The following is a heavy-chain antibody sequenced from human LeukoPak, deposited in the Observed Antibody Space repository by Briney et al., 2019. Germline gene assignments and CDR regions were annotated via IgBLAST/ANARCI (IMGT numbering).Heavy chain of an antibody. CDR1: GGSISSSSYY. D-gene: IGHD3-3*01. CDR3: ARGYDFWSGFWDY. Sequence: NPSETLSLTCTVSGGSISSSSYYWSWIRQPPGKGLEWIGYIYYSGSTNYNPSLKSRVTISVDTSKKQFSLKLSSVTAADTAVYYCARGYDFWSGFWDYWGQGTLVTVSS. CDR2: IYYSGST. V-gene: IGHV4-61*01. J-gene: IGHJ4*02.